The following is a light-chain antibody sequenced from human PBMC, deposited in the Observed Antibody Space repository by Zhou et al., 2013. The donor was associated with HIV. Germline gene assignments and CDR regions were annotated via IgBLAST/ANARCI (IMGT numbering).Light chain of an antibody. CDR3: MQSIQLPHT. CDR1: QSLLHSDGRSY. Sequence: DVLMTQSPLSLSVSPGQPASISCKSDQSLLHSDGRSYLYWYLKKPGQPPQLLLYEVSKRFSGVSDRFSGSGSGTDFTLKISRVEAEDVGVYYCMQSIQLPHTFGQGTNLEIK. J-gene: IGKJ2*01. V-gene: IGKV2D-29*01. CDR2: EVS.